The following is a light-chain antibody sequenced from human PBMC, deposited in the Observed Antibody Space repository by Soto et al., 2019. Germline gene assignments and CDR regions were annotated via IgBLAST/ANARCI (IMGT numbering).Light chain of an antibody. Sequence: DIQLTQSPSFLSASVGDRVTITCRDSQGISSYLAWYQQKPGKAPKLLIYAASTLQSGVPSRFSGSGSGTEFTLTISSLQPEDFATYYCQQLNSYPFTFGGGTKVDIK. CDR3: QQLNSYPFT. CDR1: QGISSY. J-gene: IGKJ4*01. V-gene: IGKV1-9*01. CDR2: AAS.